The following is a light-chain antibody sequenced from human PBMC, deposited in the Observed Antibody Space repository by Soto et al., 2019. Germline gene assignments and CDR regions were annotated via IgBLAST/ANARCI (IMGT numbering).Light chain of an antibody. CDR2: GAS. Sequence: EFVLTQSPGTLSLSPGERATLSCRASQSLSSSYLAWYQQKPGQAPRLLIYGASSRATGIPDRFSGSGSGTDFTLTISRREPEDCAVYYCQQYGSAPWTFGQGTKVEIK. CDR3: QQYGSAPWT. V-gene: IGKV3-20*01. J-gene: IGKJ1*01. CDR1: QSLSSSY.